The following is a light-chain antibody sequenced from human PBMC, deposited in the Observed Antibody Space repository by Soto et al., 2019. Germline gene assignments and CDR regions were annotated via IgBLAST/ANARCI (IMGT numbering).Light chain of an antibody. CDR1: SSDVGGYNY. V-gene: IGLV2-8*01. CDR3: SSYAGSSHLI. CDR2: EVS. Sequence: QSALTQPPSASGSPGQSVTISCTGTSSDVGGYNYVSWYQQYPGKAPKVMIYEVSKRPSGIPDRFSGSKSGNTASLTVSGLQAEDEADYYCSSYAGSSHLIFGGGTKLTVL. J-gene: IGLJ2*01.